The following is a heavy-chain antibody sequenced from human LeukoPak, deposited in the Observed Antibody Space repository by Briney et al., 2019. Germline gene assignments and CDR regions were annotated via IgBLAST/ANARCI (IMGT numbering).Heavy chain of an antibody. CDR2: INLSGST. CDR1: GGSFSGYY. V-gene: IGHV4-34*01. J-gene: IGHJ5*02. CDR3: ARSGYCSSTSCYNWFDP. D-gene: IGHD2-2*03. Sequence: SETLSLTCAVYGGSFSGYYWSWIRQPPGKGLEWIGEINLSGSTNYNPSLKSRVTISVDTSKNQFSLKLSSVTAADTAVYYCARSGYCSSTSCYNWFDPWGQGTLVTVSS.